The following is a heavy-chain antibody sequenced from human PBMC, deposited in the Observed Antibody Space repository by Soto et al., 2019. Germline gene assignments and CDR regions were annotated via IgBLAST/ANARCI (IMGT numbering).Heavy chain of an antibody. D-gene: IGHD5-18*01. Sequence: SETLSLTCTVSGGSISSGGYYWSWIRQHPGKGLEWIGYIYYSGSTYYNPSLKSRVTISVDTSKNQFSLKLTSVTAADTAVYYCACIFSLGYSYGFYYYGMDVWGQGTTVTGSS. CDR1: GGSISSGGYY. CDR3: ACIFSLGYSYGFYYYGMDV. J-gene: IGHJ6*02. V-gene: IGHV4-31*08. CDR2: IYYSGST.